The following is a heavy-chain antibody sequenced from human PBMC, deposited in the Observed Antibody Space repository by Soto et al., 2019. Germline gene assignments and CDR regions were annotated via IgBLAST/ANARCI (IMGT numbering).Heavy chain of an antibody. J-gene: IGHJ4*02. D-gene: IGHD6-19*01. CDR1: GYSIRRGYY. CDR2: VYHSGGT. V-gene: IGHV4-38-2*01. Sequence: SETLSLTCVVSGYSIRRGYYWGWIRQPPGKGLEYIGSVYHSGGTFYNPSLKSRVTISADTSKNLFSLMLSSVTAADTAVYFCAGTDSYTSGLDYWGQGTLVTVSS. CDR3: AGTDSYTSGLDY.